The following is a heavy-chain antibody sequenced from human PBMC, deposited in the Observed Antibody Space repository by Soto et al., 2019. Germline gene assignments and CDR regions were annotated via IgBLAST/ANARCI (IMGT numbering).Heavy chain of an antibody. V-gene: IGHV3-74*01. D-gene: IGHD6-19*01. Sequence: EVQLVESGGGLVQPGESLRLSCVVSGFTISSYWMHWVRQAPGKGLVWVSRINGDGSSTNYADSVKGRFTISRDNAKNTLYLQMNTLRAEDTAVYYCDIAVAGPTAIAYWGQGNQVTVSS. J-gene: IGHJ4*02. CDR1: GFTISSYW. CDR2: INGDGSST. CDR3: DIAVAGPTAIAY.